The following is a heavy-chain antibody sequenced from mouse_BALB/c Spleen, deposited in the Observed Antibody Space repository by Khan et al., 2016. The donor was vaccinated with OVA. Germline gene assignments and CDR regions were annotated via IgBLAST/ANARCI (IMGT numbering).Heavy chain of an antibody. CDR2: INPSNGYT. CDR3: VGDGAYHRDDGWVAY. Sequence: QVQLQQSGAELARPGASVKMSCKASGYTFTSYTIHWIKLRPGQGLEWIGFINPSNGYTNYNQKFKDKATLTADKSSPTVYMQLSSLTSDDSAVYDCVGDGAYHRDDGWVAYWGQGTLVTVSA. D-gene: IGHD2-14*01. CDR1: GYTFTSYT. V-gene: IGHV1-4*01. J-gene: IGHJ3*01.